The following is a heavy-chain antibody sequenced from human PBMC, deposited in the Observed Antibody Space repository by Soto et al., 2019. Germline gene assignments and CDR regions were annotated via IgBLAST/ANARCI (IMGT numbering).Heavy chain of an antibody. CDR2: ISSDGSVQ. CDR1: GFTFSTYA. V-gene: IGHV3-30-3*01. CDR3: ARDQRDGYTGGRYYYYGMDV. Sequence: GGSLRLSCAASGFTFSTYAIHWVRQAPGQGLEWVAVISSDGSVQFYADSVKGRFTISRDNSKNTLYLQMNSLRAEDTAVYYCARDQRDGYTGGRYYYYGMDVWGQGTTVTVSS. D-gene: IGHD5-12*01. J-gene: IGHJ6*02.